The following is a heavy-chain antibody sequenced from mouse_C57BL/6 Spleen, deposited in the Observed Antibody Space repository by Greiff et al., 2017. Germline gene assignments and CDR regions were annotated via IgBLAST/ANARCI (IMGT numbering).Heavy chain of an antibody. D-gene: IGHD1-1*01. J-gene: IGHJ2*01. CDR1: GYTFTDYY. CDR2: IYPGSGNT. CDR3: ARGPLRYFDY. Sequence: QVQLQQSGAELVRPGASVKLSCKASGYTFTDYYINWVKQRPGQGLEWIARIYPGSGNTYYNEKFKGKATLTAEKSSSTAYMQLSSLTSEDSAVYFCARGPLRYFDYWGQGTTLTVSS. V-gene: IGHV1-76*01.